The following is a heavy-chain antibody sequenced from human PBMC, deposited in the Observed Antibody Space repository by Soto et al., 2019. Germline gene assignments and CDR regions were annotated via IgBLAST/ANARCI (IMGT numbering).Heavy chain of an antibody. D-gene: IGHD6-19*01. CDR2: ISGSGGST. CDR3: ARRSSGWYFDY. CDR1: GFTFSNYA. J-gene: IGHJ4*02. V-gene: IGHV3-23*01. Sequence: EVQLLESGGGLVQPGGSLRLSCAAPGFTFSNYAMNWVRQAPGKGLEWVSVISGSGGSTYCADSVKGRFTISRDNSKNTLYLQMNSLRGEDTAVYYCARRSSGWYFDYWGQGTLVIVSS.